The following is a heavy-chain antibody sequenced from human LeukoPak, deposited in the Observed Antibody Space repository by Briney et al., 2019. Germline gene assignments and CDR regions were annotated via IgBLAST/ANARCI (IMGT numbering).Heavy chain of an antibody. V-gene: IGHV4-59*08. Sequence: SETLSLTCTVSGGSISSYYWSWIRQPPGKGLEWIGYIYYSGSTNYNPSLKSRVTISVDTSKNQFSLKLSSVTAADTAVYYCARHRDGYNFRGFDYWGQGTLVTVSS. D-gene: IGHD5-24*01. CDR1: GGSISSYY. CDR2: IYYSGST. CDR3: ARHRDGYNFRGFDY. J-gene: IGHJ4*02.